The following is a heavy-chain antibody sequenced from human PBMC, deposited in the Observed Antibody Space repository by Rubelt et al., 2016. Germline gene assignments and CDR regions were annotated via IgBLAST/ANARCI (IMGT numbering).Heavy chain of an antibody. J-gene: IGHJ2*01. CDR2: IKSKTDGGTT. D-gene: IGHD3-22*01. CDR1: GFTFINAW. Sequence: VQLVESGGGLVKPGGSLRLSCAASGFTFINAWMRWVRQAPGKGLEWLGRIKSKTDGGTTDYAAPVKGRFTISRDDSKNMLYLQVNSRKTEETAVYYCTTDDYYDRSGYSVGFARWGRGTLRTVSS. V-gene: IGHV3-15*01. CDR3: TTDDYYDRSGYSVGFAR.